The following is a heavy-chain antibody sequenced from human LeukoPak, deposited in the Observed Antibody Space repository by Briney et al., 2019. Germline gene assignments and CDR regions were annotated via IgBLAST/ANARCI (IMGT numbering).Heavy chain of an antibody. CDR2: INHSGST. D-gene: IGHD2-2*01. CDR3: ARGSLGDIVVVPAVVDY. V-gene: IGHV4-34*01. J-gene: IGHJ4*02. Sequence: SETLSLTCAVYGGSFSGYYWSWIRQPPGKGLEWIGEINHSGSTNYNPSLKRRVTISVDTSKNQFSLKLSSVTAADTAVYYCARGSLGDIVVVPAVVDYWGQGTLVTVSS. CDR1: GGSFSGYY.